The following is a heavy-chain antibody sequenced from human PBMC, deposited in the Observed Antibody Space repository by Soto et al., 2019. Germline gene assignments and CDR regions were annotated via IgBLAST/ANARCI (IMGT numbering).Heavy chain of an antibody. CDR2: ISGSGATT. Sequence: GSLRLSCAASGFTFSSYAMTWVRQAPGKGLEWVSGISGSGATTSYADSVKGRFTVSRDNSKNTLYLQMNSLRVEDTAVYYCAKLRYFDWSSYNWFEYWGQGT. D-gene: IGHD3-9*01. CDR3: AKLRYFDWSSYNWFEY. CDR1: GFTFSSYA. J-gene: IGHJ5*01. V-gene: IGHV3-23*01.